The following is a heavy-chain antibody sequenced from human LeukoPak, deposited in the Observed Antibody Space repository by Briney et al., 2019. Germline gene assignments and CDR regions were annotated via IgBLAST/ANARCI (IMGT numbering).Heavy chain of an antibody. CDR1: GGSISSSSYY. D-gene: IGHD6-19*01. V-gene: IGHV4-39*01. J-gene: IGHJ4*02. CDR3: ARRSSGWYFDY. Sequence: PSETLSLTCTVSGGSISSSSYYWGWIRQPPGKGLEWIGRIYYSGSTYYNPSLKSRVTISVDTSKNQFSLKLSSVTAADTAVYYCARRSSGWYFDYWGQGTLVTVSS. CDR2: IYYSGST.